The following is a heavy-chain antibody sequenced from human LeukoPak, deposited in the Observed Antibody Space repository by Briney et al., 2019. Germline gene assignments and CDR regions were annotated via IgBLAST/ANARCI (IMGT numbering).Heavy chain of an antibody. J-gene: IGHJ4*02. Sequence: PGGSLRLSCAASGFTFSRFSMNWVRQAPGKGLEWVSSISSSGTYIYYADSVKGRFTISRDSAKNSLYLQMNSLRAEDTAVYYCARDSSAVGANLLNLDYWGQGTLVTVSS. D-gene: IGHD1-26*01. V-gene: IGHV3-21*04. CDR3: ARDSSAVGANLLNLDY. CDR2: ISSSGTYI. CDR1: GFTFSRFS.